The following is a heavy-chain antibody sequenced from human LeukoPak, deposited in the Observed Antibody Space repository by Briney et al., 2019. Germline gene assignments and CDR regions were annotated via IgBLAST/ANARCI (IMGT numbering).Heavy chain of an antibody. D-gene: IGHD6-19*01. CDR2: IIPIFGTA. V-gene: IGHV1-69*06. Sequence: GASVKVSCKASGYTFTSYYMHWVRQAPGQGLEWMGGIIPIFGTANYAQKFQGRVTITADKSTSTAYMELSSLRSEDTAVYYCARLGSSGWTADFDYWGQGTLVTVSS. CDR3: ARLGSSGWTADFDY. J-gene: IGHJ4*02. CDR1: GYTFTSYY.